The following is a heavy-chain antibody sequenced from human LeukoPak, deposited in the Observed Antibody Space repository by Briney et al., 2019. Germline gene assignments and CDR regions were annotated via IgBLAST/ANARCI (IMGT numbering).Heavy chain of an antibody. CDR2: ISSSSSYI. J-gene: IGHJ3*02. Sequence: GGSLRLSCAASGFTFSSYSMNWVRQAPGKGLEWVSSISSSSSYIYYADSVKGRFTISRDNAKNSLYLQMNSLRAEDTAVYYCARDATRDGYNPSHDAFDIWGQGTMVTVSS. D-gene: IGHD5-24*01. CDR1: GFTFSSYS. V-gene: IGHV3-21*01. CDR3: ARDATRDGYNPSHDAFDI.